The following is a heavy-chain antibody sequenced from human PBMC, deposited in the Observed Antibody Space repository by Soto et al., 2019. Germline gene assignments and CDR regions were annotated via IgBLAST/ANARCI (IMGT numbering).Heavy chain of an antibody. CDR3: ARAEGMAPYYSYAMDV. J-gene: IGHJ6*02. Sequence: ASVKVSCKASGYIFSTCGIGWVRQAPGQGLEWLGWINTHNGHTNFAPKLKDRVSMTRDPSTSTAYMELSSLTPDDTAVYYCARAEGMAPYYSYAMDVWGQGTTVTVSS. CDR1: GYIFSTCG. V-gene: IGHV1-18*04. CDR2: INTHNGHT.